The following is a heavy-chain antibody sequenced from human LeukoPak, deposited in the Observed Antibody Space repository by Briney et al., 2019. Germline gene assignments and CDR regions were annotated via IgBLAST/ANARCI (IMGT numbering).Heavy chain of an antibody. Sequence: GGSLRLSGAASGFTFANYVTHWVRQAPGKGLEWGAVTSPDEGLKFYGDSVKGRFTISRDNSKNTMYLQMNNLREEDTAVYYCTRDPILGAPDYFDYWGQGTLVTVSS. V-gene: IGHV3-30*04. CDR3: TRDPILGAPDYFDY. J-gene: IGHJ4*02. CDR2: TSPDEGLK. D-gene: IGHD1-26*01. CDR1: GFTFANYV.